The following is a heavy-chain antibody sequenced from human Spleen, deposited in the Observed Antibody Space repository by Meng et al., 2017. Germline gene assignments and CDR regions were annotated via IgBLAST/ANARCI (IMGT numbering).Heavy chain of an antibody. J-gene: IGHJ4*02. Sequence: GESLKISCTASGFTFATYAMTWVRQAPGKGLEWVSAIGGSGRSTYYADSVKGRFTISRDNSKNTLLLEMNSLRAEDTALYYCAGGSSGWYFFDYWGQGTLVTVSS. CDR2: IGGSGRST. V-gene: IGHV3-23*01. CDR3: AGGSSGWYFFDY. D-gene: IGHD6-19*01. CDR1: GFTFATYA.